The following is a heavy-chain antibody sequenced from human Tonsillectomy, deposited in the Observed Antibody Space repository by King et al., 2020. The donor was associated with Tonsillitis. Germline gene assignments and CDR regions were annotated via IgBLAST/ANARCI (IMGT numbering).Heavy chain of an antibody. Sequence: VQLVQSGAEGKKPGESLKISFKGSGYSFTSYWIGWVRQMPGKGLDWIGVIYPGDPDTRYSPSFQGQVTISVDKSISTAYLQWSSLKASDTAMYYCARHEIAVAGIVDYWGRGTLVTVSS. V-gene: IGHV5-51*01. J-gene: IGHJ4*02. CDR3: ARHEIAVAGIVDY. D-gene: IGHD6-19*01. CDR2: IYPGDPDT. CDR1: GYSFTSYW.